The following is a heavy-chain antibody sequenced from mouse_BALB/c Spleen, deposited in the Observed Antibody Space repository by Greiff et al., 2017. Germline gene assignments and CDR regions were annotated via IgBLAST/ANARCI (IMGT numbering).Heavy chain of an antibody. V-gene: IGHV2-9-2*01. J-gene: IGHJ3*01. CDR3: VRDGGYDYEFAY. D-gene: IGHD2-4*01. Sequence: QVQLQQSGPGLVAPSQSLSITCTVSGFSLTSYDISWIRQPPGKGLEWLGVIWTGGGTNYNSAFMSRLSISKDNSKSQVFLKMNSLQTDDTAIYYCVRDGGYDYEFAYWGQGTLVTVSA. CDR1: GFSLTSYD. CDR2: IWTGGGT.